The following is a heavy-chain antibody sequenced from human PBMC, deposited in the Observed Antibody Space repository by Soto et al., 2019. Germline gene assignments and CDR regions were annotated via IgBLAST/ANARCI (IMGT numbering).Heavy chain of an antibody. J-gene: IGHJ4*02. CDR1: GISLTSSGVA. CDR2: IDWADDG. V-gene: IGHV2-5*02. Sequence: QVTLRESGPTLVKPTQTLTLTCTFSGISLTSSGVAVGWIRQPPGKALEWLASIDWADDGHYKPSPENRAILTGDTAKYQVVLTMANMDPTDTATYYCARIVCLRFECCGQGTPVTVAA. CDR3: ARIVCLRFEC.